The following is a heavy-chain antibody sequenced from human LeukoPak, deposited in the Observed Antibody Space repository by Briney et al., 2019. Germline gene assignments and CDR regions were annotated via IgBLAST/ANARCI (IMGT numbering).Heavy chain of an antibody. D-gene: IGHD3-10*01. V-gene: IGHV1-69*01. CDR2: IIPYFGTS. Sequence: GSSVKVSCKASGVTFSRLVVSWVRQAPGQGLEWMGQIIPYFGTSNYAQNFQGRVTLTADEATNTAYMELNRLGSDDTAVYYCTRDAGDYGGSGSYPDYWGQGTLVTVSS. CDR1: GVTFSRLV. CDR3: TRDAGDYGGSGSYPDY. J-gene: IGHJ4*02.